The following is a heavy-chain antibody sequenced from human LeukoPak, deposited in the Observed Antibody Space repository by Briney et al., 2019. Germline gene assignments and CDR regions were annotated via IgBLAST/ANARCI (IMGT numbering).Heavy chain of an antibody. CDR2: ISATDNYI. D-gene: IGHD5-18*01. Sequence: GGSLRLSCAASGFIFCSFSMNWVPPAPGHGLEWGSTISATDNYIYYAHPVKGRFTISRANAKTSLYLQINSLTAEDTAVYYCARDRSGYTFDDWGQGTLVTVSS. J-gene: IGHJ4*02. CDR3: ARDRSGYTFDD. V-gene: IGHV3-21*01. CDR1: GFIFCSFS.